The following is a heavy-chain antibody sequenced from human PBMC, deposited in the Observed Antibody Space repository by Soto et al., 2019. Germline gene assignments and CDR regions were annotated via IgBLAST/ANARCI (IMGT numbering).Heavy chain of an antibody. D-gene: IGHD1-1*01. CDR2: VYWNDDK. J-gene: IGHJ3*02. V-gene: IGHV2-5*01. Sequence: QITLKGSGPTLVKPTQTLTLTCTLSGISFSTSGVGLGWIRQTPGKALEWLALVYWNDDKHYSPSLKNRLTITKDTSKNQAILTMTNMDPVDTATYYCARGLATLPVFAFDIWGQGTVVTVSS. CDR1: GISFSTSGVG. CDR3: ARGLATLPVFAFDI.